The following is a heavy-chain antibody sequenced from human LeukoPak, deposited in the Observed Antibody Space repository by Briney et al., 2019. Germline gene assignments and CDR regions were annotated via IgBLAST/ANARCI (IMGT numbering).Heavy chain of an antibody. V-gene: IGHV3-33*08. CDR2: IWYDGSNK. Sequence: GGSLRLSCAASGFTFSSYAMTWVRQAPGKGLEWVVVIWYDGSNKYYAESVKGRFTISRDDSKNTLYLQMNSLRVEDTAVYYCATSLGEFTFANWGQGTLVTVSS. D-gene: IGHD2/OR15-2a*01. CDR3: ATSLGEFTFAN. CDR1: GFTFSSYA. J-gene: IGHJ4*02.